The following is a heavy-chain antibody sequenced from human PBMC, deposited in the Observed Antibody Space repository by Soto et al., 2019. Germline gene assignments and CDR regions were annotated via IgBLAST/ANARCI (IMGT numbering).Heavy chain of an antibody. CDR3: TRGIATGQLAP. D-gene: IGHD2-15*01. V-gene: IGHV1-3*01. Sequence: QVQLVQSGAEVKKPGASVKISCKASGYTFTSYTMNWVRQAPGQRLEWMGWINPDNGNTKSSQKFQDRVIITRDTAASTAYMALSSPRSDDTAVYYCTRGIATGQLAPWGQGTLVTVSS. J-gene: IGHJ5*02. CDR1: GYTFTSYT. CDR2: INPDNGNT.